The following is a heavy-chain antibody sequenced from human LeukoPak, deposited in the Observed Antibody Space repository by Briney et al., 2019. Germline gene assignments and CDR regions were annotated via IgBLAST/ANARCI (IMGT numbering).Heavy chain of an antibody. CDR1: GGSISSGDYY. CDR2: IYYSGST. D-gene: IGHD3-22*01. V-gene: IGHV4-30-4*01. Sequence: SETLSLTCTVSGGSISSGDYYWSWIRQPPGTGLEWIGYIYYSGSTYYNPSLKSRVTISVDTSKNQFSLELSSVTAADTAVYYCARESDSSGYYCLDYWGQGTLVTVSS. CDR3: ARESDSSGYYCLDY. J-gene: IGHJ4*02.